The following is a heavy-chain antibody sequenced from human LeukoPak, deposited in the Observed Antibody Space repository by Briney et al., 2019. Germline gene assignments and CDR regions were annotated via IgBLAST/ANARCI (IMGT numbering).Heavy chain of an antibody. D-gene: IGHD3-3*01. CDR3: ARGAGWSGSYTYYFDS. V-gene: IGHV3-74*01. Sequence: GGSLRLSCAASGFNFGNYWMHWVRQVPGKGLVWVSGIDNDGSYAAYADSVKGRFTFSRDNAKNTLYLQMNTLRAEDTAVYYCARGAGWSGSYTYYFDSWGQGALVTVSS. CDR2: IDNDGSYA. CDR1: GFNFGNYW. J-gene: IGHJ4*02.